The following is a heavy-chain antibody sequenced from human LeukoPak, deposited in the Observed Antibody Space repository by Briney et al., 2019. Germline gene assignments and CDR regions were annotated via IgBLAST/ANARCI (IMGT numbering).Heavy chain of an antibody. V-gene: IGHV4-59*01. D-gene: IGHD3-16*01. CDR3: ARGGAKEFDY. J-gene: IGHJ4*02. Sequence: AETLSLTCTVSGASISSCYGSWVRQPAGKGLEWIGYIYDSGSTNYNPSLKSRVTITVDTSKNQFSLKLSSVTAADTAVYYCARGGAKEFDYWGQGTLVTVSS. CDR1: GASISSCY. CDR2: IYDSGST.